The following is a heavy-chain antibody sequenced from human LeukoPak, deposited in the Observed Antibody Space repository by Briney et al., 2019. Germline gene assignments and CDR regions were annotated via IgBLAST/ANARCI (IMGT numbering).Heavy chain of an antibody. D-gene: IGHD2/OR15-2a*01. J-gene: IGHJ4*02. V-gene: IGHV6-1*01. CDR1: GDSVSSNSAA. Sequence: SQTLSLTCAISGDSVSSNSAAWNWIRQSPSRGLEWQGRTYYRSKWYNAVSVKSRITINPDTSKNQVSLQLDSVTPEDTAVYYCARDRNFGGPYNSIDYWGQGTLVTVSS. CDR3: ARDRNFGGPYNSIDY. CDR2: TYYRSKWY.